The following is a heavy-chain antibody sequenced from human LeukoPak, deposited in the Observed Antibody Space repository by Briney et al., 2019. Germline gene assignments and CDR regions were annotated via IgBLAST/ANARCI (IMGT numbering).Heavy chain of an antibody. CDR1: GGSISNSSYY. D-gene: IGHD3-10*01. CDR3: ARGGTLYGSGS. J-gene: IGHJ4*02. Sequence: SETLSLTCTVSGGSISNSSYYWGWIRQPPGKGLEWIGTIYYSGSTYYNPSLKSRVTISVDTSKNQFSLRLSSVTAADTAVYYCARGGTLYGSGSWGQGTLVTVSS. CDR2: IYYSGST. V-gene: IGHV4-39*07.